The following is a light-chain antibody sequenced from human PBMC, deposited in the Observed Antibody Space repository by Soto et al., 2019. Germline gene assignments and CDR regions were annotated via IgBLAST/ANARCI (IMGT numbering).Light chain of an antibody. J-gene: IGKJ2*01. CDR3: QQYGSSPRT. V-gene: IGKV3-20*01. CDR1: QRVSSSY. CDR2: GAS. Sequence: EIVLTQSPDTLSLSPGERATLSCRASQRVSSSYLAWYQQKPGQAPRLFIYGASSRATGIPDRFSGSGSGTDFTLTISRLEPEDSAVYYCQQYGSSPRTFGQRTKLEIK.